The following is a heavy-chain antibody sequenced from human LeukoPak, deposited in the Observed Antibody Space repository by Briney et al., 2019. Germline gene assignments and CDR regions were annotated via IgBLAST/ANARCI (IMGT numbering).Heavy chain of an antibody. D-gene: IGHD2-2*01. V-gene: IGHV1-8*01. CDR1: GYTFTSYD. Sequence: ASVTVSCNVSGYTFTSYDINWVRQATGPGLDWMGCMNPNSSNTGYAQKFQGRVIMTKITSISTAYTEMISLRSEDTAVYYCARGGSRYCSSTSCSGDAFDIWGQGAMVTVSS. CDR3: ARGGSRYCSSTSCSGDAFDI. CDR2: MNPNSSNT. J-gene: IGHJ3*02.